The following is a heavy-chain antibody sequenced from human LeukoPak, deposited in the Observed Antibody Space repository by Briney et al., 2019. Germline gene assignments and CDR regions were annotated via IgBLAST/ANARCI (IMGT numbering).Heavy chain of an antibody. D-gene: IGHD2-2*01. Sequence: GASVKVSCKASGYTFTGYYMHWVRQAPGQGLEWMGWINPNSGGTNYARKFQGRVTMTRDTSISTAYMELSRLRSDDTAVYYCARSAYCSTTSCYGGHDYWGQGTLVTVSS. CDR3: ARSAYCSTTSCYGGHDY. CDR1: GYTFTGYY. CDR2: INPNSGGT. V-gene: IGHV1-2*02. J-gene: IGHJ4*02.